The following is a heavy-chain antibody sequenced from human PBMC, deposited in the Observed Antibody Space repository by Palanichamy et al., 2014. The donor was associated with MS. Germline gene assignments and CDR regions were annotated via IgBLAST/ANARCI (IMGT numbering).Heavy chain of an antibody. Sequence: GNTKYSQNFQGRVTITRDTSASTAYMELSSLRSEDTAVYYCARGAVAGTRAGTNWFDPWGQGILVIVSA. CDR3: ARGAVAGTRAGTNWFDP. CDR2: GNT. J-gene: IGHJ5*02. D-gene: IGHD6-19*01. V-gene: IGHV1-3*01.